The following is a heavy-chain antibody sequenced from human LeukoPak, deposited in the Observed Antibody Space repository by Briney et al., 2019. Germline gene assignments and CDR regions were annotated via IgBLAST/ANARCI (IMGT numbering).Heavy chain of an antibody. J-gene: IGHJ4*01. CDR1: GFSFSSYT. Sequence: GRSLRVSCAASGFSFSSYTMHWVRQAPGKGLEWVALISPDGSETHYTDSVKGRFTISRDNSENTVFLQMSNLRAEDTALYYCARAFIALNSAALPDYWGHGILVTVSS. V-gene: IGHV3-30*10. CDR3: ARAFIALNSAALPDY. D-gene: IGHD2-2*01. CDR2: ISPDGSET.